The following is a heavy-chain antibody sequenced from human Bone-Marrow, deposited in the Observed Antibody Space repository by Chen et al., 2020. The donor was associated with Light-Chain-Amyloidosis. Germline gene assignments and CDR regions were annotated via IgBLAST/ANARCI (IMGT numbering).Heavy chain of an antibody. CDR1: GLSFSTYW. CDR2: TNSAGTST. D-gene: IGHD3-9*01. Sequence: EVLLVESGGEVVQPGGSLRLYCTASGLSFSTYWMHWVRQSPGKGLVSVSRTNSAGTSTTYADSVKGRFTVSRDNTKNTMYLEMNSLRVEDTAVYYCARTTLRYLDYWGQGTLVTVSS. CDR3: ARTTLRYLDY. J-gene: IGHJ4*02. V-gene: IGHV3-74*01.